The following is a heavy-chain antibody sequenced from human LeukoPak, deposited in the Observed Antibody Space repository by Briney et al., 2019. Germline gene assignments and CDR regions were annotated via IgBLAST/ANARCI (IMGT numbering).Heavy chain of an antibody. CDR3: ARGASMITFGGVIVRTYYFDY. Sequence: GGSLRLSCAASGFTFSSYSMNWVRQAPGKGLEWVSSISSSSSYIYYADSVKGRFTISRDNAKNSLYLQMNSLRAEDTAVYYCARGASMITFGGVIVRTYYFDYWGQGTLVTVSS. D-gene: IGHD3-16*02. V-gene: IGHV3-21*01. CDR1: GFTFSSYS. CDR2: ISSSSSYI. J-gene: IGHJ4*02.